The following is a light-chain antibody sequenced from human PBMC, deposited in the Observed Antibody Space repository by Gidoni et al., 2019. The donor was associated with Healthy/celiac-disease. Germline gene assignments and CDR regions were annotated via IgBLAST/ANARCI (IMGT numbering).Light chain of an antibody. J-gene: IGKJ4*01. CDR3: QQYNNWPPKA. Sequence: EIVMTKSPATLSVSPGERATLSCRASQSVSSNLAWYQQKPGQAPRLLIYGASTRATGIPARFSGSGSGTEFTLTISSLQSEDFAVYYCQQYNNWPPKAFXGXTKVEIK. CDR1: QSVSSN. V-gene: IGKV3-15*01. CDR2: GAS.